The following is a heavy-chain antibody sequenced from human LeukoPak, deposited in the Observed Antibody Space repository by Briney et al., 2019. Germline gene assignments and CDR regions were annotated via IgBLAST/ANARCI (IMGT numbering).Heavy chain of an antibody. CDR1: GYTFTSYG. CDR2: ISDYNGKT. V-gene: IGHV1-18*01. D-gene: IGHD5-12*01. J-gene: IGHJ5*02. CDR3: AKAVATIRGNNWFDP. Sequence: GASVKVSCKTSGYTFTSYGISWVRQAPGQGLEWMGWISDYNGKTNYAQKFQGRVTMTTDTSTSTAYMEVRSLRSDDTAVYYCAKAVATIRGNNWFDPWGQGTLVTVSS.